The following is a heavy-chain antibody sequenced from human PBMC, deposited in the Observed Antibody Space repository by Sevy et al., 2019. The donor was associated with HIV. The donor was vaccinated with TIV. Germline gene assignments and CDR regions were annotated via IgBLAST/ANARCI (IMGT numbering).Heavy chain of an antibody. D-gene: IGHD2-2*01. Sequence: GGSLRLSCAASGFTFNNYYMNWVRLAPAKGLEWVSSVSSSSTYINYADSVKGRFTISRDNAKNSLYLQMNSLRAEDTAVYYCARDVGCTSTSCLLYFDYWGQGTLVTVSS. CDR3: ARDVGCTSTSCLLYFDY. V-gene: IGHV3-21*01. CDR2: VSSSSTYI. J-gene: IGHJ4*02. CDR1: GFTFNNYY.